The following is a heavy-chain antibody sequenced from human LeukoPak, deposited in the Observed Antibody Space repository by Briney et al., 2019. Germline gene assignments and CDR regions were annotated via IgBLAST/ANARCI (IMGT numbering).Heavy chain of an antibody. CDR1: GYTFSSYG. D-gene: IGHD3-3*01. J-gene: IGHJ4*02. Sequence: ASVKVSCKASGYTFSSYGFSWVRQAPGQGLEWMGWIRADNGNTNYAQKVQGRVTMTTDTSTSTAYMQLWGLTSDDTAVYYCARVPARNDFWSGYSGYFDYWGRGTLVTVSS. V-gene: IGHV1-18*01. CDR3: ARVPARNDFWSGYSGYFDY. CDR2: IRADNGNT.